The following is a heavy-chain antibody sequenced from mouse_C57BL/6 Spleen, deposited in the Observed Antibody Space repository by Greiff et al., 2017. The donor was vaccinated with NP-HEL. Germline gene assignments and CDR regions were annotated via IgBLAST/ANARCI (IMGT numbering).Heavy chain of an antibody. CDR1: GYTFTSYW. CDR3: ASSPTVVARRTLDY. V-gene: IGHV1-59*01. CDR2: IDPSDSYT. D-gene: IGHD1-1*01. Sequence: VQLQQPGAELVRPGTSVKLSCKASGYTFTSYWMHWVKQRPGQGLEWIGVIDPSDSYTNYNQKIKGKATLTVDTSSSTAYMQLSSLTSEDSAVYYCASSPTVVARRTLDYWGQGTTLTVSS. J-gene: IGHJ2*01.